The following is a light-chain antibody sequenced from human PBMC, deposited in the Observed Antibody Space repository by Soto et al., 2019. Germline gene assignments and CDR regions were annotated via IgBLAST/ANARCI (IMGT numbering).Light chain of an antibody. CDR3: HQYKTYWT. Sequence: DIQMTPSPSSLSASVVDRVTITCRASQSISSYLNWYQQKPGKAPKLLIYAASSLQSGVSSRFSGSGSGTEFTLTISSLQPDDFATYFCHQYKTYWTFGPGTKVDIK. J-gene: IGKJ1*01. CDR1: QSISSY. CDR2: AAS. V-gene: IGKV1-39*01.